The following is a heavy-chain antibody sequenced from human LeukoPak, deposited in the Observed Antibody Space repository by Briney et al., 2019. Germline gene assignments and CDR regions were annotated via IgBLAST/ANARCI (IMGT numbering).Heavy chain of an antibody. V-gene: IGHV1-8*01. CDR3: AREDYGGNSVGY. J-gene: IGHJ4*02. Sequence: ASVKVSCKASGYTFTSYDINWVRQATGQGLEWMGWMNPNSGNTGYAQKFQGRVTMTRNTSISTAYMELGSLRSEDTAVYYCAREDYGGNSVGYWGQGTLVTVSS. CDR2: MNPNSGNT. CDR1: GYTFTSYD. D-gene: IGHD4-17*01.